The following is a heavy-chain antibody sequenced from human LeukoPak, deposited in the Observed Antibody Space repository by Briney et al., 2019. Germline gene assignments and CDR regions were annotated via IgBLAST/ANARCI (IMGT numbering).Heavy chain of an antibody. Sequence: GGSLRLSCAASGVTFSSYAMSWVRQAPGKGLEWVSAISGSGGSTYYADSVKGRFTISRDNSKNTLYLQMNSLRAEDTAVYYCAKGGYSSSWWDYYYYGMDVWGQGTTVTVSS. CDR1: GVTFSSYA. J-gene: IGHJ6*02. D-gene: IGHD6-13*01. CDR3: AKGGYSSSWWDYYYYGMDV. V-gene: IGHV3-23*01. CDR2: ISGSGGST.